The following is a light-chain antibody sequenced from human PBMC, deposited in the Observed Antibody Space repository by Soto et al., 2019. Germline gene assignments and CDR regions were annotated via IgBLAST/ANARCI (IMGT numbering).Light chain of an antibody. J-gene: IGLJ3*02. Sequence: QSVLTQAPSASGTPGQRVTISCSGSSSSIGSNTVSWYQQVPGTAPKLLIYSNDQRPSGVPDRFSGSKSGTSASLAIGGLQSEDEADYYCAAWDGSLNGWVFGGRTKLTVL. CDR1: SSSIGSNT. CDR3: AAWDGSLNGWV. V-gene: IGLV1-44*01. CDR2: SND.